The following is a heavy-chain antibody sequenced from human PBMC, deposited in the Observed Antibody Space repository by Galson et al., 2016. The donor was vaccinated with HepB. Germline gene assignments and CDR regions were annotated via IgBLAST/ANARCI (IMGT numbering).Heavy chain of an antibody. D-gene: IGHD6-19*01. CDR3: AHFSSGWYSVGRAFDI. CDR2: ISWDGDT. J-gene: IGHJ3*02. Sequence: PALVKPTQTLTLTCTFSGFSLSTSGVGVGWIRQPPGKALEWLALISWDGDTHYSPSLRSRLTITKHTSENQVVLTMTNMDPVDTGTYYCAHFSSGWYSVGRAFDIWGQGTIVTVSS. CDR1: GFSLSTSGVG. V-gene: IGHV2-5*02.